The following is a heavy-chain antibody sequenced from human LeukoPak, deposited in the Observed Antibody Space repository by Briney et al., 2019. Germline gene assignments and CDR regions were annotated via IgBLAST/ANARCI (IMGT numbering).Heavy chain of an antibody. CDR3: AREGGQLWLHYYFDY. V-gene: IGHV3-30*03. CDR1: GFTFDDYG. J-gene: IGHJ4*02. CDR2: ISYDGSNK. D-gene: IGHD5-18*01. Sequence: GGSLRLSCAASGFTFDDYGMSWVRQAPGKGLEWVAVISYDGSNKYYADSVKGRFTISRDNSKNTLYLQMNSLRAEDTAVYYCAREGGQLWLHYYFDYWGQGTLVTVSS.